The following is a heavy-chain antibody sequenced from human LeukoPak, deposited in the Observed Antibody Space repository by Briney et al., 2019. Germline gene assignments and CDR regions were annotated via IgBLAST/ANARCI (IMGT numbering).Heavy chain of an antibody. V-gene: IGHV3-66*01. CDR1: GFTFSSYS. J-gene: IGHJ1*01. CDR2: IYSGGST. Sequence: GGSLRLSCAASGFTFSSYSMNWVRQAPGKGLEWVSVIYSGGSTYYADSVKGRFTISRDNSKNTLYLQMNSLRAEDTAVYYCAKDLGIVGATYFQHWGQGTLVTVSS. D-gene: IGHD1-26*01. CDR3: AKDLGIVGATYFQH.